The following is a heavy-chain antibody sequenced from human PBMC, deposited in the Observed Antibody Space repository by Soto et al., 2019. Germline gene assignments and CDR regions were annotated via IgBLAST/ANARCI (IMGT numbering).Heavy chain of an antibody. D-gene: IGHD2-15*01. CDR1: GGSVSGDY. CDR2: INHSGST. J-gene: IGHJ4*02. V-gene: IGHV4-34*01. CDR3: ARGPYCSGGSCYPGPLDY. Sequence: SETLSRTCAVYGGSVSGDYWSWIREPPGKGLEWIGEINHSGSTNYNPSLKSRVTISVDTSKNQFSLKLRSVAAADTAVYYCARGPYCSGGSCYPGPLDYWGQGTLVTVS.